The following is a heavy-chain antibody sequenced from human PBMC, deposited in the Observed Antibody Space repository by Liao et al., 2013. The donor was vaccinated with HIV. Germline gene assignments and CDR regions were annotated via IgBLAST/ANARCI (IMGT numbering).Heavy chain of an antibody. CDR3: ASSIPQKLGITPFDY. D-gene: IGHD7-27*01. CDR2: IYTSGST. V-gene: IGHV4-4*07. Sequence: QLQLQESGPGLVKPSETLSLTCTVSGGSISSYYWSWIRQPAGKGLEWIGHIYTSGSTNYNPSLKSRVTISVDTSKNQFSLKLSSVTAADTAVYYCASSIPQKLGITPFDYWGQGTLVTVSS. CDR1: GGSISSYY. J-gene: IGHJ4*02.